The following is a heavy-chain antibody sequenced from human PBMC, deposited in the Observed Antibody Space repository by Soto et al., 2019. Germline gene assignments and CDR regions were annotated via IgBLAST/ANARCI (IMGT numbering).Heavy chain of an antibody. Sequence: PGGSLRLSCAASGFTLDDYAMHWVRQVPGKGLEWVSGISWNSGSIGYADSVKGRFTISRDNAKNSLYLQMNSLRAEDTALYYCAKGIRYFYYYMDVWGRGTTVTVSS. J-gene: IGHJ6*03. CDR3: AKGIRYFYYYMDV. D-gene: IGHD3-3*02. V-gene: IGHV3-9*01. CDR2: ISWNSGSI. CDR1: GFTLDDYA.